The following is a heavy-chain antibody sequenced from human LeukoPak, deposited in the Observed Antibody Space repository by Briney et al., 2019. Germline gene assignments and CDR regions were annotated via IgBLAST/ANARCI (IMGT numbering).Heavy chain of an antibody. D-gene: IGHD3-22*01. V-gene: IGHV3-64*02. CDR1: GFTFSRYA. CDR3: ARDFVHYYDSSGFEYYFDF. Sequence: GGSLRLSCAASGFTFSRYAMHWVRQAPGKGLEYVSAISSNGGRTYYEDSVKGRFTISRDNSKNTLYLQMGSLRAEDMAVYYCARDFVHYYDSSGFEYYFDFWGQGTLVTVSS. CDR2: ISSNGGRT. J-gene: IGHJ4*02.